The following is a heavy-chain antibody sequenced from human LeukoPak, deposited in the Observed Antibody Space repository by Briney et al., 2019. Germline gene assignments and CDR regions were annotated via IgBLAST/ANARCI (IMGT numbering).Heavy chain of an antibody. CDR1: GFTFSNAW. Sequence: PGGSLRLSCAASGFTFSNAWMSWVRQASGKGLEWVGRIRSKANSYATAYAASVKGRFTISRDDSKNTAYLQMNSLKTEDTAVYYCTRGVPPDYYDSSGYPDYWGQGTLVTVSS. D-gene: IGHD3-22*01. J-gene: IGHJ4*02. V-gene: IGHV3-73*01. CDR2: IRSKANSYAT. CDR3: TRGVPPDYYDSSGYPDY.